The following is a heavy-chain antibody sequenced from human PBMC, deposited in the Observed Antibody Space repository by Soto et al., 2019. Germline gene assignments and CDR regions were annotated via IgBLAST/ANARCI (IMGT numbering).Heavy chain of an antibody. CDR1: GGSISSYY. V-gene: IGHV4-59*01. Sequence: SETLSLTCTVSGGSISSYYWSWIRQPPGKGLEWIGYIYYSGSTNYNPSLKSRVTISVDTSKNQFSLKLSSVTAADTAVYYCAAGGNIVVVTATDAFDIWGQGTMVTFSS. J-gene: IGHJ3*02. CDR3: AAGGNIVVVTATDAFDI. D-gene: IGHD2-21*02. CDR2: IYYSGST.